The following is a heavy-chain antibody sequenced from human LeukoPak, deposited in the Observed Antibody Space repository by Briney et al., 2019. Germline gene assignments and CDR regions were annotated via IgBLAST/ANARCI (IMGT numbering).Heavy chain of an antibody. J-gene: IGHJ5*02. CDR1: GYTFTGYY. CDR3: ARNFDSCSWYYWFDP. D-gene: IGHD6-13*01. V-gene: IGHV1-2*02. Sequence: ASVKVSCKASGYTFTGYYMHWGRQAPGQGLEWMGWINPNSGGTNYAQNFQGRVTMTRDTSISTAYMELRSLSSDDTAVYYCARNFDSCSWYYWFDPWGQGTPVTVSS. CDR2: INPNSGGT.